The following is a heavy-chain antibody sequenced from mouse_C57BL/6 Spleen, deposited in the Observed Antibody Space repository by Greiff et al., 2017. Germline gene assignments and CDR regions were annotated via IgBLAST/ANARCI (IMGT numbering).Heavy chain of an antibody. D-gene: IGHD2-1*01. CDR3: ASFPIYYGNFGYAMDD. CDR1: GYTFTSYW. V-gene: IGHV1-7*01. CDR2: ITPSSGYP. J-gene: IGHJ4*01. Sequence: QVQLQQSGAELAKPGASVKLSCKASGYTFTSYWMHWVKQRPGQGLEWIGYITPSSGYPKYNQKFKDKATLTAAKSSSTAYMQLCSLTSEDSAVYYGASFPIYYGNFGYAMDDWGQGTSVTVSS.